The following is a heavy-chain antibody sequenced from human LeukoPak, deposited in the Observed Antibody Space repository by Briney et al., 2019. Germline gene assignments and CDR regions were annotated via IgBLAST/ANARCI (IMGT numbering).Heavy chain of an antibody. Sequence: GASVKVSCKASGYTFTGYYMHWVRQAPGQGLEWMGWINPNSGGTNYAQKFQGRVTMTRDTSISTAYMELSRLRSDDTAVYYCARDLGYYYDSNGYSKYDYWGQGTLVTVSS. CDR2: INPNSGGT. V-gene: IGHV1-2*02. J-gene: IGHJ4*02. D-gene: IGHD3-22*01. CDR3: ARDLGYYYDSNGYSKYDY. CDR1: GYTFTGYY.